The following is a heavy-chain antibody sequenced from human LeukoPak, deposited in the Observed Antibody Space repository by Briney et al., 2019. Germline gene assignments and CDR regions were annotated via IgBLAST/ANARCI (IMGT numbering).Heavy chain of an antibody. J-gene: IGHJ6*02. V-gene: IGHV3-11*01. CDR3: ARADCSSTSCYASDYYYYGMDV. CDR2: ITNTGGAI. D-gene: IGHD2-2*01. Sequence: GGSLRLSCAASGFTFSDYYMSWIRQAPGKGLEWISYITNTGGAIYYADSVKGRFTISRDNAKNSLYLQMNTLRAEDTAVYFCARADCSSTSCYASDYYYYGMDVWGQGTTVTVSS. CDR1: GFTFSDYY.